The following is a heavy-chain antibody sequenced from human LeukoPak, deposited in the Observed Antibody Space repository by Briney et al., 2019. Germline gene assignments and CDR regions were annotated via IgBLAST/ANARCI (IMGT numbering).Heavy chain of an antibody. CDR2: IIPIFGTA. CDR3: ARGLWWYYDSSGHGFDP. CDR1: GGTFSSYA. Sequence: SVKVSCKASGGTFSSYAISWVRQAPGQGLEWMGGIIPIFGTADYAQKFQGRVTITADESTSTAYMELSSLRSEDTAVYYCARGLWWYYDSSGHGFDPWGQGTLVTVSS. D-gene: IGHD3-22*01. J-gene: IGHJ5*02. V-gene: IGHV1-69*13.